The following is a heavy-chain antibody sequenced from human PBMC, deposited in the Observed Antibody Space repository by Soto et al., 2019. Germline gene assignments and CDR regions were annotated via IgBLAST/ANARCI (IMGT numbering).Heavy chain of an antibody. Sequence: SETLSLTCTVSGGSICSYYWSWIRQPPGKGLEWIVTGHYSGTTHYNPSLKGRVTISVDISRDQFSLRLSSVTAADTAVYYCASKPSYHGKYYYFDYWGPGRLVTVSS. J-gene: IGHJ4*02. CDR1: GGSICSYY. CDR3: ASKPSYHGKYYYFDY. D-gene: IGHD1-26*01. V-gene: IGHV4-59*04. CDR2: GHYSGTT.